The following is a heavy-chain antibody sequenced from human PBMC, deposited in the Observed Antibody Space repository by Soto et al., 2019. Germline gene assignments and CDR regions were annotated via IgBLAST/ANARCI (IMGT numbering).Heavy chain of an antibody. D-gene: IGHD2-21*02. J-gene: IGHJ6*02. CDR2: IIYDGSKK. CDR3: AKDLHDFASFFFYGMDV. Sequence: PGRSLRLSCAASGFRFSSSGMHWVRQAPGKGLEWVAVIIYDGSKKEYADYVKGRFTVSRDNSKDTVYLQMNNLRPEDPGVYYCAKDLHDFASFFFYGMDVWGQGTSVTVSS. CDR1: GFRFSSSG. V-gene: IGHV3-30*18.